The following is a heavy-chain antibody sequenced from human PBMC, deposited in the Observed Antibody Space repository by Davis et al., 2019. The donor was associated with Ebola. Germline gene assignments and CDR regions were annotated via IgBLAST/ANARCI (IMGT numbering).Heavy chain of an antibody. D-gene: IGHD1-26*01. J-gene: IGHJ6*02. Sequence: GESLKISCAASGFTFSSYWMSWVRQAPGKGLEWVANIKQDGSEKYYVDSVKGRFTISRDNAKNSLYLQMNSLRAEDTAVYYCARNLVGATYLYYYYGMDVWGQGTTVTVSS. CDR1: GFTFSSYW. CDR2: IKQDGSEK. V-gene: IGHV3-7*01. CDR3: ARNLVGATYLYYYYGMDV.